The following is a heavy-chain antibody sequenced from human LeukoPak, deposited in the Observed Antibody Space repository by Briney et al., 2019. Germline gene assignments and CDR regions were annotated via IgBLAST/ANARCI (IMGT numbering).Heavy chain of an antibody. CDR1: GFTFSSFA. CDR3: AKSLWAGRYYFDY. V-gene: IGHV3-23*01. Sequence: GGSLRLSRAASGFTFSSFAMSWVRQAPGKGLEWVSLIGSGGGTTYYADSVKGRFTISRDNSKNTLFLQISSLRAEDTAVYYCAKSLWAGRYYFDYWGQGTLVTVSS. D-gene: IGHD3/OR15-3a*01. J-gene: IGHJ4*02. CDR2: IGSGGGTT.